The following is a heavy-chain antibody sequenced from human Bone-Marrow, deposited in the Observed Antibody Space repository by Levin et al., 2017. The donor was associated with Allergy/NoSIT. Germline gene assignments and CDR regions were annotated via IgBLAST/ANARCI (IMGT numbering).Heavy chain of an antibody. Sequence: GGSLRLSCAASGLTFSNYAMSWVRQAPGQGLEWVSSISASTGTTFYADSVKGRFTISRDNSENSLYLQMNNLRADDTAVYFCAKDYSSGWTRNFYYFDLWGRGTLVTVSS. CDR3: AKDYSSGWTRNFYYFDL. CDR1: GLTFSNYA. D-gene: IGHD6-19*01. J-gene: IGHJ2*01. V-gene: IGHV3-23*01. CDR2: ISASTGTT.